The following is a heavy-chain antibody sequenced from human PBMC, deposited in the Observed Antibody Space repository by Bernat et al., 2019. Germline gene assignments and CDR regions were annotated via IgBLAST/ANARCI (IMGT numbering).Heavy chain of an antibody. CDR2: IYYSGST. V-gene: IGHV4-30-4*01. CDR3: ARGGITMVRGTGNFDY. D-gene: IGHD3-10*01. J-gene: IGHJ4*02. CDR1: GGSISSGDYY. Sequence: QVQLQESGPGLVKPSQTLSLTCTVSGGSISSGDYYWSWIRQPPGKGLEWIGYIYYSGSTYYNPYLKSRVTISVDTSKNQFSLKLSSVTAADTAVYYCARGGITMVRGTGNFDYWGQGTLVTVSS.